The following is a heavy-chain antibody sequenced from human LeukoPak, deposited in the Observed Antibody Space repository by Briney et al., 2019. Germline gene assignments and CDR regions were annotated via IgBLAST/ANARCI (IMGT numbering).Heavy chain of an antibody. J-gene: IGHJ4*02. Sequence: GGSLRLSCAASGFTFSSYAMHWVRQAPGKGLEWVAVISYDGSNKYYADSVKGRFTISRDNSKNTLYLQMNSLRAEDTAVYYCARDLSERRITIFGVVTRFGYWGQGTLVTVSS. CDR2: ISYDGSNK. CDR1: GFTFSSYA. CDR3: ARDLSERRITIFGVVTRFGY. D-gene: IGHD3-3*01. V-gene: IGHV3-30*04.